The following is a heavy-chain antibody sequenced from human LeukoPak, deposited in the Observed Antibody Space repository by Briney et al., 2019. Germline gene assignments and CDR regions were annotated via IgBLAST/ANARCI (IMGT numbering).Heavy chain of an antibody. CDR1: GFTVSSNY. Sequence: PGGSLRLSCAASGFTVSSNYMSWVRQAPGKGLEWVSVIYSGGSTYYADSVKGRFTISRDNSKNTLCLQMNSLRAEDTAVYYCARERQYYFDYWGQGTLVTVSS. J-gene: IGHJ4*02. V-gene: IGHV3-53*01. CDR3: ARERQYYFDY. CDR2: IYSGGST.